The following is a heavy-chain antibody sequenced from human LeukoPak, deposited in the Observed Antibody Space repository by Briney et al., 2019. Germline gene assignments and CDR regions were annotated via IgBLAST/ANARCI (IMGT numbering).Heavy chain of an antibody. CDR3: ARAPITSPFYFDY. V-gene: IGHV3-20*04. CDR1: GFAFDEHG. J-gene: IGHJ4*02. CDR2: INWSGGST. D-gene: IGHD2-2*01. Sequence: GGSLRLSCTASGFAFDEHGMSWVRQVPGKGLEWVSGINWSGGSTGYADPLRGRFTFSRDNAKNSLYLQMDSLRAEDTALYYCARAPITSPFYFDYWGQGTLVTVSS.